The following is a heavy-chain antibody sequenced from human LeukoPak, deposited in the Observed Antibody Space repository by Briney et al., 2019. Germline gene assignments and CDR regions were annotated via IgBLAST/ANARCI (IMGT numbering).Heavy chain of an antibody. Sequence: GRSLRLSCAASEFNFRNYAFHWVRQAPGKGVEWVAVISYDGSNKYNADSVRGRFTISRDNSKNTLYLQMNSLRAEDTAVYYCARDTTDWFSWHLDLWGRGTLVTVSS. CDR1: EFNFRNYA. J-gene: IGHJ2*01. D-gene: IGHD3-9*01. V-gene: IGHV3-30*04. CDR3: ARDTTDWFSWHLDL. CDR2: ISYDGSNK.